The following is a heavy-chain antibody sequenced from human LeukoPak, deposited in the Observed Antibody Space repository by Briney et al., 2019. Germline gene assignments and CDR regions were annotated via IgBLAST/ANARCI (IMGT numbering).Heavy chain of an antibody. CDR1: GFPFSGDN. D-gene: IGHD5-12*01. CDR3: ARDRAIDIRAYDI. CDR2: IGSSGSYI. V-gene: IGHV3-21*01. Sequence: GGSLRLSCAASGFPFSGDNMNWVRQAPGKGLEWVSFIGSSGSYIKYADSVKGRFTISRDNAKNSLYLQMNSLRAEDTAMYFCARDRAIDIRAYDIWGQGTMVTVSS. J-gene: IGHJ3*02.